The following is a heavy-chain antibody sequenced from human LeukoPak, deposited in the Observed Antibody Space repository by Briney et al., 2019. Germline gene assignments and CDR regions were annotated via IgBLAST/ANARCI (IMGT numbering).Heavy chain of an antibody. J-gene: IGHJ4*02. V-gene: IGHV4-59*01. CDR2: IYYSGST. CDR3: ARQYSGSYYSFVY. D-gene: IGHD1-26*01. CDR1: GGSISSYY. Sequence: SETLSLTCTVSGGSISSYYWSWIRQPPGKGLEWIGYIYYSGSTNYNPSLKSRVTISVDTSKNQFSLKLSSVTAADTAVYYCARQYSGSYYSFVYWGQGTLVTVSS.